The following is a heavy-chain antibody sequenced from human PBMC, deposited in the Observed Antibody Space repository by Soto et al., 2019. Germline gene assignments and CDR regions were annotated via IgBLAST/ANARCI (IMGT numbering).Heavy chain of an antibody. Sequence: QVQLVESGGGVVQPGRSLRLSCAASGFTFGSYGMHWVRRAPGKGLEWVAVIWYDGSNQNYVDSVKGRFTISRDNSKNTVDLQMNSLRAEDTALYYCARASPPDYWGQGTLVTVSS. CDR2: IWYDGSNQ. J-gene: IGHJ4*02. CDR1: GFTFGSYG. V-gene: IGHV3-33*01. CDR3: ARASPPDY.